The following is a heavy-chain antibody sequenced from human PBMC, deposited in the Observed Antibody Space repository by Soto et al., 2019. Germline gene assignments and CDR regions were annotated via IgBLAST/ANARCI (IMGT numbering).Heavy chain of an antibody. V-gene: IGHV3-74*01. CDR1: VFTFSSFW. D-gene: IGHD3-10*01. CDR3: IRDYGEAGSKNAFDI. J-gene: IGHJ3*02. Sequence: VGSLRLSCSSSVFTFSSFWMHCVRQSPGKGLVWVSRINSDGSGASYADFVEGRFTISRDNAKNTVYFQMNSLREEDTAVYYCIRDYGEAGSKNAFDIWGQGTMVIVSS. CDR2: INSDGSGA.